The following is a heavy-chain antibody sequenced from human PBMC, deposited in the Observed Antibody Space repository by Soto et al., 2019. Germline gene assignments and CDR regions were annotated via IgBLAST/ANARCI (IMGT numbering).Heavy chain of an antibody. Sequence: QVQLVESGGGVVQPGRSLRLSCAASGFTFSSYGMHWVRQAPGQGLEWVAVIWYDGSNKYYADSVKGRFTISRDNSKNTLYLQMNSLRAEDTAVYYCARDRAPTSDGDSPNWFDPWGQGTLVTVSS. CDR2: IWYDGSNK. V-gene: IGHV3-33*01. CDR1: GFTFSSYG. CDR3: ARDRAPTSDGDSPNWFDP. D-gene: IGHD4-17*01. J-gene: IGHJ5*02.